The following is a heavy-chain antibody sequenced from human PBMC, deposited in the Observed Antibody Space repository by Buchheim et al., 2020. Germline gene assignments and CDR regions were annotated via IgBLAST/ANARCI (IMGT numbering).Heavy chain of an antibody. CDR3: AILWFGELLPYYYYGMDV. CDR2: ISSSGSTI. V-gene: IGHV3-48*03. J-gene: IGHJ6*02. CDR1: GFTFSSYE. D-gene: IGHD3-10*01. Sequence: EVQLVESGGGLVQPGGSLRLSCAASGFTFSSYEMNWVRQAPGKGLEWVSYISSSGSTIYYADSVKGRFHISRDNAKNSLYLQINSLRAEYTAVYYCAILWFGELLPYYYYGMDVWGQGTT.